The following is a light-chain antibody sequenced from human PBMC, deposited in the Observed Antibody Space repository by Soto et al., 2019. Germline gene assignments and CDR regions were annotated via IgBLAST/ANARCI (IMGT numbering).Light chain of an antibody. Sequence: QSVLTQPASVSGSPGQSITISCTGTPSDVGTFNLVSWYQSHPGKAPKLIIYEVTERPSGVSNRFSGSKSGNTASLTISGLQAEDEADYYCCSYAGSHTYVLFGGGTKVTVL. V-gene: IGLV2-23*02. J-gene: IGLJ2*01. CDR1: PSDVGTFNL. CDR3: CSYAGSHTYVL. CDR2: EVT.